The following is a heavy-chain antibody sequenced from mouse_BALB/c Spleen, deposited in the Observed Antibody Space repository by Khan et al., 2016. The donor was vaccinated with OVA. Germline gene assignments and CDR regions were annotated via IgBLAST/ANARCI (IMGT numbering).Heavy chain of an antibody. CDR3: ARIAYFGNYFDY. D-gene: IGHD2-10*01. CDR2: IYPGDGRS. J-gene: IGHJ2*01. V-gene: IGHV1S81*02. Sequence: QVQLQQPGAELVKPGASVKLSCKASGYTFNNYWVHWVKQRPGQGLEWIGEIYPGDGRSTYNEKFKTKATLTVDRSSSTAYMHISSLTSEDSSVYYCARIAYFGNYFDYWGQGTTLTVSS. CDR1: GYTFNNYW.